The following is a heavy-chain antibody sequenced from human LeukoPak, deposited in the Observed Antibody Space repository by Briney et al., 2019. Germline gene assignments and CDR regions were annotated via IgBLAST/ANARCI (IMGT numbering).Heavy chain of an antibody. V-gene: IGHV4-59*01. Sequence: SETLSLTCTVSGGSISTYYWSWIRQPPGKALEWIGYIHYSGSTKYNPSLNSRVTISIDTSKKQFSLKLSSVTAADTAVYYCARGGSSGFDVWGQGTMVTVSS. CDR3: ARGGSSGFDV. CDR1: GGSISTYY. D-gene: IGHD3-16*01. J-gene: IGHJ3*01. CDR2: IHYSGST.